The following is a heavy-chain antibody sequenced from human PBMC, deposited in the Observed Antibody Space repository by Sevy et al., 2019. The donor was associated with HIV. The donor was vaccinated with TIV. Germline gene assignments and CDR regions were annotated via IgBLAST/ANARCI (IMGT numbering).Heavy chain of an antibody. V-gene: IGHV1-24*01. CDR1: GYTLTELS. J-gene: IGHJ4*02. CDR3: ATDIAVGRDY. Sequence: ASVNVSCKVSGYTLTELSMHWVRQAPGEGLEWMGGFDEDGETMYAQKFQGRVTMTEDTSTDTAYMELSSLRSEDTAVYYCATDIAVGRDYWGQGTLVTVSS. CDR2: FDEDGET. D-gene: IGHD2-15*01.